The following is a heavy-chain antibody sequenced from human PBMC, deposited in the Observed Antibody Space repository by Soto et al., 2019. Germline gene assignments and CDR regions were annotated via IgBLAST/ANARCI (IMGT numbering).Heavy chain of an antibody. J-gene: IGHJ6*02. CDR1: GFTLTGYY. D-gene: IGHD2-8*02. V-gene: IGHV1-2*02. CDR3: ARDQNPISCSVGMCYTPYFYAMEV. Sequence: SVKVSCKASGFTLTGYYIHLVRQAPGQGLEWMGWINPNTWATTYAQKVQGRVTMTRDTSVSTVYMEVSGLRSDDTAVYYCARDQNPISCSVGMCYTPYFYAMEVWGQGTTVTVSS. CDR2: INPNTWAT.